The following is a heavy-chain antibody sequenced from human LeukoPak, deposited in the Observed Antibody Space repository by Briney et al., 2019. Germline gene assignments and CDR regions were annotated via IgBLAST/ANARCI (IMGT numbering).Heavy chain of an antibody. CDR3: ARAQGGSGLFYFDY. CDR1: GYTFTSYD. V-gene: IGHV1-8*01. J-gene: IGHJ4*02. CDR2: MNPNSGNT. D-gene: IGHD3-10*01. Sequence: ASAKVSCKASGYTFTSYDINWVRQATGQGLEWMGWMNPNSGNTGYAQKFQGRVTMTRNTSISTAYMELSSLRAEDMAVYYCARAQGGSGLFYFDYWGQGTLVTVSS.